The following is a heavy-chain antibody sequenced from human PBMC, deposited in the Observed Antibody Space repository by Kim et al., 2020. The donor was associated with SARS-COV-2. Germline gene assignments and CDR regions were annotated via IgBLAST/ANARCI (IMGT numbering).Heavy chain of an antibody. J-gene: IGHJ3*02. CDR3: TRTPTFYDVLTDFGGDAVDI. CDR2: IRSKINTYAT. Sequence: GGSLRLSCAASGFTFSDSGIHWVRQASGKGLEWVGRIRSKINTYATAYAASVRGRFTISRDDSKNTAYLQMNSLKTEDTAVYYCTRTPTFYDVLTDFGGDAVDIWGQGTVVTVSS. CDR1: GFTFSDSG. D-gene: IGHD3-9*01. V-gene: IGHV3-73*01.